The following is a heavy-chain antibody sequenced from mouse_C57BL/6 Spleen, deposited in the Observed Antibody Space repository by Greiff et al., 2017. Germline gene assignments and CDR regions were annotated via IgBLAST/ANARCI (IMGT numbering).Heavy chain of an antibody. V-gene: IGHV1-69*01. J-gene: IGHJ2*01. CDR1: GYTFTSYW. Sequence: QVQLKQPGAELVMPGASVKLSCKASGYTFTSYWMHWVKQRPGQGLEWIGEIDPSDSYTNYNQKFKGKSTLTVDKSSSTAYMQLSSLTSEDSAVYCCARWWDDYFDYWGQGTTLTVSS. CDR3: ARWWDDYFDY. D-gene: IGHD1-1*02. CDR2: IDPSDSYT.